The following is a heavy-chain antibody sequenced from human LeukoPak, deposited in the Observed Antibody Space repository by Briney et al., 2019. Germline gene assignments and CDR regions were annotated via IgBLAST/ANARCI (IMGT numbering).Heavy chain of an antibody. D-gene: IGHD2-15*01. CDR2: MNPNSGNA. CDR3: AILGYCSGGSCYEFYYYMDV. CDR1: GYTFTSYD. J-gene: IGHJ6*03. V-gene: IGHV1-8*01. Sequence: GASVKVSCKASGYTFTSYDINWVRQATGQGLEWMGWMNPNSGNAGYAQKFQGRVTMTRNTSISKAYLGLSSLRSEDTAVYYCAILGYCSGGSCYEFYYYMDVWGKGTTVTVSS.